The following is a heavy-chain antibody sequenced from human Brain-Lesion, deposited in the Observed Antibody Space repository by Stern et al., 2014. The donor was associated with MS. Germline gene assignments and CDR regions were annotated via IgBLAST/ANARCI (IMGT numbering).Heavy chain of an antibody. CDR3: AKLWLGELPESPFDY. Sequence: VQLVESGPGLVKPSETLSLTCTVSGGSISSSSYYWGWIRQPPGKGLEWIGSIYYRGSTYYNPSLKSRVTISMATSKNQFSLRLSSGTAADTAVYFCAKLWLGELPESPFDYWGQGTLVTVSS. D-gene: IGHD3-10*01. CDR1: GGSISSSSYY. CDR2: IYYRGST. J-gene: IGHJ4*02. V-gene: IGHV4-39*01.